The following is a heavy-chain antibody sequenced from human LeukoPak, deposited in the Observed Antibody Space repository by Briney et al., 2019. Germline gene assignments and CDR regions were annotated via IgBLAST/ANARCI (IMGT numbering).Heavy chain of an antibody. J-gene: IGHJ4*02. CDR2: INHSGST. V-gene: IGHV4-34*01. D-gene: IGHD3-9*01. Sequence: SETLSLTCAVYGGSFSGYYWSWIRQPPGKGLEWIGEINHSGSTNYNPSLKSRVTISVDTSKNQFSLKLSSVTAADTAVYYCARGRMRYFDWLLNYFDYWGQGTLVTVSS. CDR3: ARGRMRYFDWLLNYFDY. CDR1: GGSFSGYY.